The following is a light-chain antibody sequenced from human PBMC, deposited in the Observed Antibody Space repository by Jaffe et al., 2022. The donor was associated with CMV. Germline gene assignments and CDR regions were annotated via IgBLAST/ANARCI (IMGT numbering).Light chain of an antibody. Sequence: EIVLTQSPGTLSLSPGERVTLSCRASQSVSTNDLAWYQQKPGQAPRLLIYGASRRAFGIPDRFGGRGSGTDFTLTVSRLEPEDFAVYYCQLYGSSPPYTFGQGTKLEIK. CDR1: QSVSTND. V-gene: IGKV3-20*01. J-gene: IGKJ2*01. CDR2: GAS. CDR3: QLYGSSPPYT.